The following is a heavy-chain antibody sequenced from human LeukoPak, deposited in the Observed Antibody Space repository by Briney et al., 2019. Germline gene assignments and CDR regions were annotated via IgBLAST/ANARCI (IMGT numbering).Heavy chain of an antibody. Sequence: PRASVKVSCKASGYTFTSYGISWVRQAPGQGLEWMGWISAYNGNTNYAQKLQGRVTMTTDTSTSTAYMELRSLRSDDTAVYYCARAQTVVAATPGGYWGQGTLVTVSS. CDR1: GYTFTSYG. D-gene: IGHD2-15*01. CDR3: ARAQTVVAATPGGY. V-gene: IGHV1-18*01. CDR2: ISAYNGNT. J-gene: IGHJ4*02.